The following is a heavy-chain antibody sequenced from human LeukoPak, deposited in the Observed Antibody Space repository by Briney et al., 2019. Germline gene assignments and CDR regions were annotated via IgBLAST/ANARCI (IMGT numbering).Heavy chain of an antibody. V-gene: IGHV4-38-2*01. D-gene: IGHD2-2*02. CDR1: GYSISSGYY. CDR2: IYHSGST. CDR3: ARALGYCSSTSCYTPIDY. J-gene: IGHJ4*02. Sequence: SETLSLTCAVSGYSISSGYYWGWIRQPPGKGLEWIGSIYHSGSTYYNPSVKSRVTISVDTSKNHFSLKLSSVTAADTAVYYCARALGYCSSTSCYTPIDYWGQGTLVTVSS.